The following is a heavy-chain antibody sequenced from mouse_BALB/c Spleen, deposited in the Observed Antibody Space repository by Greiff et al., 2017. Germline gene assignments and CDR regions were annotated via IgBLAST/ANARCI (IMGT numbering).Heavy chain of an antibody. CDR3: ARRSGTGDY. J-gene: IGHJ2*01. CDR2: IFPGTGTT. V-gene: IGHV1S132*01. D-gene: IGHD4-1*01. Sequence: QVQLKESGAELVKPGASVKLSCKTSGYTFTSYWIQWVKQRPGQGLGWIGEIFPGTGTTYYNEKFKGKATLTIDTSSSTAYMQLSSLTSEDSAVYFCARRSGTGDYGGQGTTLTVSA. CDR1: GYTFTSYW.